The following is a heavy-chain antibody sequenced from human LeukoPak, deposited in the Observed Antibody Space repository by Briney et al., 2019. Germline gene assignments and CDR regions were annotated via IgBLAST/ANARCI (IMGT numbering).Heavy chain of an antibody. V-gene: IGHV1-2*02. CDR2: INPNSGGT. CDR3: ARAEMDILTGYLDY. D-gene: IGHD3-9*01. J-gene: IGHJ4*02. Sequence: ASVKVSCKASGYTFTGYYMHWVRQAPGQGLEWMGWINPNSGGTNYAQKFQGRVTMTRDTPISTAYMELSRLRSDDTAVYYCARAEMDILTGYLDYWGQGTLVTVSS. CDR1: GYTFTGYY.